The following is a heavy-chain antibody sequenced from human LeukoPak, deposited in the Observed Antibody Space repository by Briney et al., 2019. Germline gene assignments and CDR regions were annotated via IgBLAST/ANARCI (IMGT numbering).Heavy chain of an antibody. CDR1: GYTFTKYW. J-gene: IGHJ4*02. CDR2: IYPGDSNV. Sequence: GESLKISCRVSGYTFTKYWIGWVRQVPGKGLEWMGVIYPGDSNVKYSPSFQGQVTISVDTSITTAYLQWNSLEASDTAMYYCARLLAGAHSGSYYFDYWGQGTLVTVSS. CDR3: ARLLAGAHSGSYYFDY. D-gene: IGHD1-26*01. V-gene: IGHV5-51*01.